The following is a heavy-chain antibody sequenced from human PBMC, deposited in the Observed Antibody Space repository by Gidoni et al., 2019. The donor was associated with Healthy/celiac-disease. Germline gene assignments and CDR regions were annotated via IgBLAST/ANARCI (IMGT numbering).Heavy chain of an antibody. CDR1: FSGYY. V-gene: IGHV4-34*01. D-gene: IGHD3-3*01. CDR2: INHSGST. J-gene: IGHJ4*02. Sequence: FSGYYWSWIRQPPGKGLEWIGDINHSGSTNYNPSLKSRVTISVDTSKNQFSLKLSSVTAADTAVYYCAREGRIFGVVIGWGQGTLVTVSS. CDR3: AREGRIFGVVIG.